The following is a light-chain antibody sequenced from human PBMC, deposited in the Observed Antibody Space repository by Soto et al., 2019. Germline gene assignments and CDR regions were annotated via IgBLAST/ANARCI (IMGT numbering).Light chain of an antibody. CDR3: QQYGSSPRT. CDR2: GAS. CDR1: ESVAGH. Sequence: EILMTQSPATLSVSPGERATLSCRASESVAGHLAWYQQKPGQAPRLLIHGASIRATGIPVRFSGSGSGTEFTLTISSLQSEDFAVYYCQQYGSSPRTFGQGTKVDIK. J-gene: IGKJ1*01. V-gene: IGKV3-15*01.